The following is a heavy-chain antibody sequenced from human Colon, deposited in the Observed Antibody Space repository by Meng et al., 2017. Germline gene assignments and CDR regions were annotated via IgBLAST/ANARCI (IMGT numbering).Heavy chain of an antibody. V-gene: IGHV1-18*01. D-gene: IGHD5-12*01. CDR3: GRSGAYDYRIDS. Sequence: QVQLVQSGAEEKKPGASVKVSCKAYGYTFTSYGTSWVRQAPGQGLVWVAWISAYNGNTIYAQKVQGRVTLTTDTSTSTAYMELRSLISDDTAVYYCGRSGAYDYRIDSWGQGTLVTVSS. CDR1: GYTFTSYG. CDR2: ISAYNGNT. J-gene: IGHJ5*01.